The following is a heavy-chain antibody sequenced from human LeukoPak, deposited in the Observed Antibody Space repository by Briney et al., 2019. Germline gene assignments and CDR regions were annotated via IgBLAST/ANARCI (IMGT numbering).Heavy chain of an antibody. CDR1: GGTLSSYA. Sequence: ASVKVSCKASGGTLSSYAISWVRQAPGQGLEWMGIINPSGGSTSYAQKFQGRVTMTRDTSTSTVYMELSSLRSEDTAVYYCARERGIAVSNRRESYFEYWGQGTLVTVSS. D-gene: IGHD6-19*01. V-gene: IGHV1-46*01. CDR3: ARERGIAVSNRRESYFEY. CDR2: INPSGGST. J-gene: IGHJ4*02.